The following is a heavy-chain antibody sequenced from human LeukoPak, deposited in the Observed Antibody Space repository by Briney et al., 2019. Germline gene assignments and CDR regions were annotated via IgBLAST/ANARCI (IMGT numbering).Heavy chain of an antibody. D-gene: IGHD3-9*01. CDR1: GFTFGDYA. J-gene: IGHJ6*03. Sequence: GGSLRLSCTASGFTFGDYAMSWVRQAPGKGLEWVGFIRSKAYGGTTEYAASVKGRFTISRDDSKSIAYLQMNSLKTEDTAVYYCTREWGGILTGYYGLRNYYYYYMDVWGKGTTVTISS. CDR2: IRSKAYGGTT. V-gene: IGHV3-49*04. CDR3: TREWGGILTGYYGLRNYYYYYMDV.